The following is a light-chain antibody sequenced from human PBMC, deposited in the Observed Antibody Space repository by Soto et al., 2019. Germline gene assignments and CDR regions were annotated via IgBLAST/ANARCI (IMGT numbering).Light chain of an antibody. J-gene: IGLJ1*01. V-gene: IGLV2-14*01. CDR2: EVT. CDR3: SSYTSRSTLV. Sequence: QSALTQPASVSGSPGQSITISCTGTSSDVGGYNYVSWYQQHPGKAPKLMIYEVTNRPSGVSNRFSGSKSGNTASLTISGLQAEDEADYYCSSYTSRSTLVFXTGTNVAVL. CDR1: SSDVGGYNY.